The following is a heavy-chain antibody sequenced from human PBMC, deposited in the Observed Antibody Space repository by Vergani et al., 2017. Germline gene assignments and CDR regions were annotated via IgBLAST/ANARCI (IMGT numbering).Heavy chain of an antibody. Sequence: QVQLVQSGAEVKKPGSSVKVSCKASGGTFSSYAISWVRQAPGQGLEWMGGIIPIFGTANYAQKFQGRVTITADESTSTAYMELSSLRSEDTAVYYCARDPLYCSSTSCSGGDYWGQGTLVTVSS. CDR2: IIPIFGTA. V-gene: IGHV1-69*12. D-gene: IGHD2-2*01. CDR3: ARDPLYCSSTSCSGGDY. CDR1: GGTFSSYA. J-gene: IGHJ4*02.